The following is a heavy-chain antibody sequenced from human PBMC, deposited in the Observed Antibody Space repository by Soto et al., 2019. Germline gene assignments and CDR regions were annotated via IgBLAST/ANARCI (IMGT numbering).Heavy chain of an antibody. CDR2: IYYSGST. Sequence: SETLSLTCTVSCGSISSGGYYWSWIRHHPGKGLEWIGYIYYSGSTYYNPSLKSRVTISVDTSKNQFSLKLSSVTAADTAVYYCARGEAFYGPFDYWGQGTLVTVSS. J-gene: IGHJ4*02. V-gene: IGHV4-31*03. D-gene: IGHD4-17*01. CDR1: CGSISSGGYY. CDR3: ARGEAFYGPFDY.